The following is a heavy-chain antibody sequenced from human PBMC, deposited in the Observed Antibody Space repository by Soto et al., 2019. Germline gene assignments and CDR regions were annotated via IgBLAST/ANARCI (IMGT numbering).Heavy chain of an antibody. CDR3: ARALIQLWPHYYYGMDV. Sequence: QVQLQESGPGLVKPSQTLSLTCTVSGGSISSGDYYWSWIRQPPGKGLEWIGYIYYSGTTYYNHSFKSRVTVSLDTSKNQISLKVSSVSAADTAVYYCARALIQLWPHYYYGMDVWGQGTTVTVSS. CDR1: GGSISSGDYY. CDR2: IYYSGTT. V-gene: IGHV4-30-4*01. J-gene: IGHJ6*02. D-gene: IGHD5-18*01.